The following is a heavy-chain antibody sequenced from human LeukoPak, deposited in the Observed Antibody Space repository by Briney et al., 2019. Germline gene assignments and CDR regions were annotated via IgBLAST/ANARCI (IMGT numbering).Heavy chain of an antibody. CDR1: GFTISTYG. D-gene: IGHD3-10*01. CDR2: ISGGTT. Sequence: PGGSLRLSCAASGFTISTYGMSWVRQAPGKGLEWVSSISGGTTYYADSVKGRFTISRDNSKNTVSLQMNSLRAEDTAVYYCAKSVYHSGNCWGQGTLVTVSS. CDR3: AKSVYHSGNC. J-gene: IGHJ4*02. V-gene: IGHV3-23*01.